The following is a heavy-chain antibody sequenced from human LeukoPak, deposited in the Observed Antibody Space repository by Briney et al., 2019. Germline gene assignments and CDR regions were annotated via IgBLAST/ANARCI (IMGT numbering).Heavy chain of an antibody. J-gene: IGHJ4*02. CDR1: GYIFANYW. CDR2: VYPGDSDT. D-gene: IGHD3-22*01. CDR3: ARYSKNYYDVTGYFDL. Sequence: GESLKISCKGSGYIFANYWIGWVRQMPGKGLECLGVVYPGDSDTRYSPSFQGQATISADKSITTAYLQWSRLKASDTATYYCARYSKNYYDVTGYFDLWGQGTLVTVSS. V-gene: IGHV5-51*01.